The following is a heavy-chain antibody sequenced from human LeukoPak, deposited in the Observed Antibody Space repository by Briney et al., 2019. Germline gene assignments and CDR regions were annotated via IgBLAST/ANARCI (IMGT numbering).Heavy chain of an antibody. V-gene: IGHV3-23*01. Sequence: GGSLRLSCAASGFTFSSYAMSWVRQAPGKGLEWVSAIGGSGSTYYADSVQGRFTISRDNSKNTLYLQMNSLRAEDTAVYYCGVDYSYYYYGMDVWGQGTTVTVSS. CDR2: IGGSGST. CDR1: GFTFSSYA. CDR3: GVDYSYYYYGMDV. J-gene: IGHJ6*02.